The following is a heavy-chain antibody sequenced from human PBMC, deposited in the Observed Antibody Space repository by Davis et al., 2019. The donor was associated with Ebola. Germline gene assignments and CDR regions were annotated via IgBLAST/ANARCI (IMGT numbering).Heavy chain of an antibody. J-gene: IGHJ4*02. CDR3: ARERLLGYCSGGSCYSNYFDY. CDR1: GYTFTSYD. D-gene: IGHD2-15*01. V-gene: IGHV1-69*11. Sequence: AASVKVSCKASGYTFTSYDISWVRQAPGQRLEWMGWIIPILGTANYAQKFQGRVTITADESTSTAYMELSSLRSEDTAVYYCARERLLGYCSGGSCYSNYFDYWGQGTLVTVSS. CDR2: IIPILGTA.